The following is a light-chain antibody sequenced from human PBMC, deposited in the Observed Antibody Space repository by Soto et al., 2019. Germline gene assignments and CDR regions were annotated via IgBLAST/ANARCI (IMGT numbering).Light chain of an antibody. J-gene: IGKJ2*01. CDR2: GAS. CDR1: KSVSSNY. Sequence: EIVLTQSPGTLSLSPGERASLSCRASKSVSSNYLAWYQQKPGQAPRLLIYGASTRATAIPDRFSGSGSGTDFTLTISILEPEDFAVYFCQQYGSAPRTFGQGTKLEIK. CDR3: QQYGSAPRT. V-gene: IGKV3-20*01.